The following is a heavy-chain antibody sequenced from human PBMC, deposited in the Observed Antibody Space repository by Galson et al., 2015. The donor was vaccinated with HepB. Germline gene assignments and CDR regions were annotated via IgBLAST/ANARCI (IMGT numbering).Heavy chain of an antibody. J-gene: IGHJ4*02. CDR2: IIPILGIA. CDR1: GGTFSSYA. CDR3: ARGGYDAHFDY. Sequence: SVKVSCKASGGTFSSYAISWVRQAPGQGLEWMGRIIPILGIANYAQKFQGRVTITADKSTSTAYMELSSLRSEDTAVYYCARGGYDAHFDYWGQGTLVTVSS. D-gene: IGHD5-12*01. V-gene: IGHV1-69*04.